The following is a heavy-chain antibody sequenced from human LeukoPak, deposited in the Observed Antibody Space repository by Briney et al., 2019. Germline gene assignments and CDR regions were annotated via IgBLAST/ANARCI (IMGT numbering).Heavy chain of an antibody. Sequence: ASVKVSCKASGYTFIGYYMHWVRQAPRQGLEWMGRINPNSGGTNYAQKFQGRVTMTRDTSISTAYMELSRLRSDDTAVYYCARDAATITEYYFDYWGQGTLVTVSS. V-gene: IGHV1-2*06. CDR3: ARDAATITEYYFDY. J-gene: IGHJ4*02. D-gene: IGHD5-24*01. CDR1: GYTFIGYY. CDR2: INPNSGGT.